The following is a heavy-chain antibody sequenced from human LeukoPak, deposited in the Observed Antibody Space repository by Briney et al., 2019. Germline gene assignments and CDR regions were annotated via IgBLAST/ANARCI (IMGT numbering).Heavy chain of an antibody. V-gene: IGHV1-69*05. D-gene: IGHD5-18*01. CDR2: IIPIFGTA. Sequence: SVKVSCKASGGTFNSYAISGVRQAPGQGREGMGGIIPIFGTANYARKFQGRVTITTDESTSTAYMELSSLRSEDTAVYYCASDTAMATFDYWGQGTLVTVSS. CDR1: GGTFNSYA. J-gene: IGHJ4*02. CDR3: ASDTAMATFDY.